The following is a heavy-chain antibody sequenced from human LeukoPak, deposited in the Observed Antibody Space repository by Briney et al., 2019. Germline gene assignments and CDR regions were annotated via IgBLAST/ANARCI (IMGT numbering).Heavy chain of an antibody. D-gene: IGHD5-24*01. Sequence: GGATNYADSVKGRFTISRDNSENTLYLQMKSLRAEDTAVYYCARGDGYNFFDYWGQGTLVTVSS. CDR3: ARGDGYNFFDY. J-gene: IGHJ4*02. V-gene: IGHV3-53*01. CDR2: GGAT.